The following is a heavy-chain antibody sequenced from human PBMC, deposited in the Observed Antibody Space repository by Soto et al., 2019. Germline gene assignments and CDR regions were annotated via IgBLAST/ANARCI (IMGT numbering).Heavy chain of an antibody. CDR3: ARVRYGGYYFDY. D-gene: IGHD1-26*01. V-gene: IGHV3-74*01. J-gene: IGHJ4*02. CDR1: GFTLSSYW. CDR2: INSDGSST. Sequence: EVQLVESGGGLVQPGGSLRLSCEASGFTLSSYWMHWVRQAPGKGLVWVSRINSDGSSTSYADSVKGRFTISRDNAKNTLYLQMNSLRAEDTAVYYCARVRYGGYYFDYWGQGTLVTASS.